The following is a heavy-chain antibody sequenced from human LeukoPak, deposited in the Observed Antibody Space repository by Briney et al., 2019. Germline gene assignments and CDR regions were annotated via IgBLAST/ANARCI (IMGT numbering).Heavy chain of an antibody. CDR3: ARGRRLWFGETHDASDM. D-gene: IGHD3-10*01. CDR2: ISSSGGSL. V-gene: IGHV3-48*03. CDR1: GFIFSEYE. J-gene: IGHJ3*02. Sequence: GGSLRLSCAASGFIFSEYEMNWVRQAPGKGLEGVSYISSSGGSLYNADSVRGRFTISRNNGKNSLYLQMNSLRAEDTAVYYCARGRRLWFGETHDASDMWGVGTMVTVSS.